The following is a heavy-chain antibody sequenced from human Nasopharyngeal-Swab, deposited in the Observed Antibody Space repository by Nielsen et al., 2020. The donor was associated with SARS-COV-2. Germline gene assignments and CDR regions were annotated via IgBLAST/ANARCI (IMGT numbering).Heavy chain of an antibody. V-gene: IGHV4-39*07. CDR1: GDSISRSSYY. J-gene: IGHJ5*02. CDR2: IYYSGNT. D-gene: IGHD1-26*01. CDR3: ARYSGSYYWFDP. Sequence: SETLSLTCTVSGDSISRSSYYWGWIRQPPGKGLEWIATIYYSGNTYYNPSLKSRVTISVDTSKKQFSLNLSSVTAADTAVYYCARYSGSYYWFDPWGQGTLVTVSS.